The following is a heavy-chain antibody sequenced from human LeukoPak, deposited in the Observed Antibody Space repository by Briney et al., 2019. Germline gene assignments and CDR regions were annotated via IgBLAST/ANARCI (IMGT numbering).Heavy chain of an antibody. Sequence: GGSLRLSCAASGFTVSDNYMSWVRQAPGKGLEWVSVIYNGGGTYYSHSVKGRFTISRDNSKNTLSLQMNTLRVEDTAVYYCVRDEGFHGSGSNWGPGTLVTVSS. J-gene: IGHJ4*02. CDR3: VRDEGFHGSGSN. D-gene: IGHD3-10*01. CDR1: GFTVSDNY. V-gene: IGHV3-66*01. CDR2: IYNGGGT.